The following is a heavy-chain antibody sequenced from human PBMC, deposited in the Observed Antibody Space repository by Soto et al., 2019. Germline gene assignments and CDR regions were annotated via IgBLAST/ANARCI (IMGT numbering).Heavy chain of an antibody. CDR3: AKGDYDILTGPDY. J-gene: IGHJ4*02. V-gene: IGHV3-30*18. Sequence: QVQLVESGGGVVQPGRSLRLSCAASGFTFSRYGMHWVRQAPGKGLEWVAVISYDGSNKYYADSVKGRFTISRDNSKNTLYLQMNSLRAEDTAVYYCAKGDYDILTGPDYWGQGTLVTVSS. D-gene: IGHD3-9*01. CDR1: GFTFSRYG. CDR2: ISYDGSNK.